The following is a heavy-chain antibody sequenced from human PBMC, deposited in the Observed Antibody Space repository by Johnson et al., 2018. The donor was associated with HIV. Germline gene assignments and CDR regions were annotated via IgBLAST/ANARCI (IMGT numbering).Heavy chain of an antibody. CDR2: IRFDETIK. D-gene: IGHD1-26*01. CDR1: GFTFNNYG. CDR3: AKAVGGYAFDI. Sequence: QVQLVESGGGVVQPGGSLRLSCAASGFTFNNYGMHWVRQSPGKGLEWVAFIRFDETIKYYGDSVKGRFTISRDNSKNTLYLQMNSLRVEDTAGYYCAKAVGGYAFDIWGQGTMVTVSS. J-gene: IGHJ3*02. V-gene: IGHV3-30*02.